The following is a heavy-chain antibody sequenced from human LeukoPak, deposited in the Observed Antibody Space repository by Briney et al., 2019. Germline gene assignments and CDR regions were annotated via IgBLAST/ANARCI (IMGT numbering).Heavy chain of an antibody. J-gene: IGHJ4*02. CDR1: GFTFNSYV. V-gene: IGHV3-23*01. Sequence: PGGSLRLSCEVSGFTFNSYVMSWVRRAPGKGLEWVSSFNGRGGYTFYADSVKGRFTLSSDNSKNTLHLQMISLRAEDTAVYYCAKGDQPLLYGGAFDSWGRGTLVTVSS. D-gene: IGHD2-2*02. CDR3: AKGDQPLLYGGAFDS. CDR2: FNGRGGYT.